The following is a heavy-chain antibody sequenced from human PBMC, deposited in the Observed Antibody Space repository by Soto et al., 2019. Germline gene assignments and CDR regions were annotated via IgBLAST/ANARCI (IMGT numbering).Heavy chain of an antibody. D-gene: IGHD3-10*01. CDR2: ISGSEDNI. CDR3: AKDLHWFAMDV. J-gene: IGHJ6*02. Sequence: EVQLLESGGGLVQPGGSLRLSCVASGFPFSNYYMDWVRHAPGKGLEWVAVISGSEDNIHYEDSVKGRFTISSDNAMNTLYVQMNSLRADDTAIYYCAKDLHWFAMDVWGQGTTVTVSS. CDR1: GFPFSNYY. V-gene: IGHV3-23*01.